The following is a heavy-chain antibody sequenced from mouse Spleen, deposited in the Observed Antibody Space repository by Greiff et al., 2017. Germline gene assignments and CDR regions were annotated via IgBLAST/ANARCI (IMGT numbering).Heavy chain of an antibody. J-gene: IGHJ4*01. D-gene: IGHD3-3*01. CDR2: IHPNSGST. Sequence: VQLQQSGAELVKPGASVKLSCKASGYTFTSYWMHWVKQRPGQGLEWIGMIHPNSGSTNYNEKFKSKATLTVDKSSSTAYMQLSSLTSEDSAVYYCARGSVGDYYAMDYWGQGTSVTVSS. CDR3: ARGSVGDYYAMDY. CDR1: GYTFTSYW. V-gene: IGHV1-64*01.